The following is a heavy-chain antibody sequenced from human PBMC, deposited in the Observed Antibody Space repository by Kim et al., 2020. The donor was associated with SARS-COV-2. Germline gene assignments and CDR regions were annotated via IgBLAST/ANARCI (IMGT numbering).Heavy chain of an antibody. V-gene: IGHV3-74*01. CDR3: ARRAYSSGWWYFDY. CDR2: INSDGSTT. D-gene: IGHD6-19*01. CDR1: GFTFSSYW. J-gene: IGHJ4*02. Sequence: GGSLRLSCAASGFTFSSYWMHWVRQAPGKGLVWVSRINSDGSTTSYADFVKGRFTISRDNAKNTLYLQMNSLRAEDTAVYYCARRAYSSGWWYFDYWGQGTLVTVSS.